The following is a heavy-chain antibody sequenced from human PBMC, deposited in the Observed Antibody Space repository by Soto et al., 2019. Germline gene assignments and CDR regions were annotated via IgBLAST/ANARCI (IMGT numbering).Heavy chain of an antibody. V-gene: IGHV3-66*01. Sequence: GGSLRLSCAASGFTVSTNFMTWVRQAPGKGLEWVSVIYSAGSTFYADSVKGRFTITRDNSKNTLFFQLNSLKAEDTAVYYCARARMQLWPNYYDDGLDVWGQGTTVTVSS. D-gene: IGHD5-18*01. J-gene: IGHJ6*02. CDR2: IYSAGST. CDR3: ARARMQLWPNYYDDGLDV. CDR1: GFTVSTNF.